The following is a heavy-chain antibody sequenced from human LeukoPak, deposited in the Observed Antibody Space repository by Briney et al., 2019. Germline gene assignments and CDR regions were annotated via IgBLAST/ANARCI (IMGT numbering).Heavy chain of an antibody. D-gene: IGHD3-22*01. CDR3: TTEFYENGYNY. CDR1: GFTFTGYS. J-gene: IGHJ4*02. CDR2: IKSRTDGGTT. Sequence: PGGSLRLSCAASGFTFTGYSMNWVRQAPGKGLELVGRIKSRTDGGTTEYAAPVKGRFTISRDDSENTLSLQMDSLKTEDTALYYCTTEFYENGYNYWGQGTLVTVSS. V-gene: IGHV3-15*01.